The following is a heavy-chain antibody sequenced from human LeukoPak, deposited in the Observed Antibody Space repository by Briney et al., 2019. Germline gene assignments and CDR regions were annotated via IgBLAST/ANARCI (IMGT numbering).Heavy chain of an antibody. CDR1: GFTVSSNY. D-gene: IGHD6-13*01. V-gene: IGHV3-53*01. CDR2: IYSGGST. Sequence: GGSLRLSCAASGFTVSSNYMSWVCQAPGKGLEWVSVIYSGGSTYYADSVKGRFTISRDNSKNTLFLQMNSLRAEDTAVYYCASQYSSSWSFDYWGQGTLVTVSS. J-gene: IGHJ4*02. CDR3: ASQYSSSWSFDY.